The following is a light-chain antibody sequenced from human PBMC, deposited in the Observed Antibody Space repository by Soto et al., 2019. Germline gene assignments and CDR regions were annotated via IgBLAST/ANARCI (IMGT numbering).Light chain of an antibody. V-gene: IGKV3-20*01. CDR3: QQYGNSPRT. CDR2: HAS. Sequence: ETVLTQSPGTLSLSPGDRATLSYRASQRVSTSYLAWYQQKPGQAPRLLIYHASTRATGIPDRFSGSGSGTDFTLTISRLEPEDFAVYYCQQYGNSPRTFGPGTKVDIK. CDR1: QRVSTSY. J-gene: IGKJ3*01.